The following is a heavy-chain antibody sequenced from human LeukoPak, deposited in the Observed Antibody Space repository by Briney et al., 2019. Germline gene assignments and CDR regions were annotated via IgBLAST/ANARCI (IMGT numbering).Heavy chain of an antibody. CDR3: ASQGSSSVLYY. J-gene: IGHJ4*02. V-gene: IGHV4-34*01. CDR1: GGSFSGYY. Sequence: SETLSLTCAVYGGSFSGYYWSWLRQPPGKGLEWIGEINHSGSTNYNPSLKSRVTISVDTSKNQFSLKLSSVTAADTAVYYCASQGSSSVLYYWGQGTLVTVSS. D-gene: IGHD6-6*01. CDR2: INHSGST.